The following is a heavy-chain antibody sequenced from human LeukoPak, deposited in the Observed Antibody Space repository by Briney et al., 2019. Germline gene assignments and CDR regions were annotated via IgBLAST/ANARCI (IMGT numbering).Heavy chain of an antibody. CDR1: GGSISSYY. J-gene: IGHJ4*02. V-gene: IGHV4-59*01. CDR2: IYYSGST. D-gene: IGHD6-19*01. Sequence: SETLSLTCTVSGGSISSYYWSWIRQPPGKGLEWIGYIYYSGSTNYNPSLQSRVTISVDTSKNQFSLKLSSVTAADTAVYYCASGKRPISSGWLFDYWGQGTLVTVSS. CDR3: ASGKRPISSGWLFDY.